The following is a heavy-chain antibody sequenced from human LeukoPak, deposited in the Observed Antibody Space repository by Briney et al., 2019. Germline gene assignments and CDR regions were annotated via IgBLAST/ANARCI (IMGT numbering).Heavy chain of an antibody. V-gene: IGHV4-34*01. CDR1: GGSFSGYY. D-gene: IGHD5-18*01. Sequence: PSETLSLTCAVYGGSFSGYYWSWIRQPPGKGLEWIGEINHSGSTNYNPSLKSRVTISVDTSKNQFSLKLSSVTAADTAVYYCARVTAVKLDYWGQGTLVTVSS. J-gene: IGHJ4*02. CDR3: ARVTAVKLDY. CDR2: INHSGST.